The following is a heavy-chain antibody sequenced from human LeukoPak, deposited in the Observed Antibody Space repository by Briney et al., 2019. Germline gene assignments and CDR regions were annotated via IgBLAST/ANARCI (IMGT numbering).Heavy chain of an antibody. CDR3: ARQQLKTMASFDY. V-gene: IGHV4-38-2*01. J-gene: IGHJ4*02. D-gene: IGHD4/OR15-4a*01. Sequence: SETLSLTCAVSGYSISSGYYWGWIRQPPGKGLEWIGSIYHSGSTYYNPSLKSRVTISVDTSKNQFSLKLSSVTAADTAVYYCARQQLKTMASFDYWGQGTLVTVSS. CDR2: IYHSGST. CDR1: GYSISSGYY.